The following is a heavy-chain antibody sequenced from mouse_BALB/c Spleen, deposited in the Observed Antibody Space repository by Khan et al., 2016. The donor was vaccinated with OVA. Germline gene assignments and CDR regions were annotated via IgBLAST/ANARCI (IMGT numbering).Heavy chain of an antibody. Sequence: QIQLVQSGPELQKPGETVKLSCKTSGYTFTNFGMNWVNQAPGKGLEWMGCINTYTGDPSYADDFKGRFAFSLDTSTSTVYLQINNLKNEDTATYFCARPPYFSYTIAYWGQGTSVTVSS. V-gene: IGHV9-3-1*01. CDR1: GYTFTNFG. D-gene: IGHD2-10*01. CDR2: INTYTGDP. CDR3: ARPPYFSYTIAY. J-gene: IGHJ4*01.